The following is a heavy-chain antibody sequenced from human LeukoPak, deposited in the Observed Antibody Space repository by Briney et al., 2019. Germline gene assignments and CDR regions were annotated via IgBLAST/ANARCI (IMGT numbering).Heavy chain of an antibody. D-gene: IGHD2-2*01. CDR1: GFTFSDYY. Sequence: PGGSLRLSCAGSGFTFSDYYMSWLRQAPGKGLEWVSYISSSDTTIYYADSVKGRFTISRDNAQNSLYLQMNTLRADDTAVYYCARADCSSTSCYELDYWGQGTLVTVSS. CDR2: ISSSDTTI. CDR3: ARADCSSTSCYELDY. V-gene: IGHV3-11*04. J-gene: IGHJ4*02.